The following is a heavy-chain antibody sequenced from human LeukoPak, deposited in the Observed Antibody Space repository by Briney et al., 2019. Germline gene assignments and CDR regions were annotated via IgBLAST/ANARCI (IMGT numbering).Heavy chain of an antibody. CDR1: GYTFTRYY. D-gene: IGHD2-15*01. V-gene: IGHV1-46*01. J-gene: IGHJ5*02. Sequence: ASVKVSCKASGYTFTRYYIHWVRQAPGQGLEWMGIINPSGGSTSYAQKFQGRVTMTRDMSTSTVYMELSSLRSEDTAVYYCARGEGYCSGGSCYWFDPWGQGTLVTVSS. CDR2: INPSGGST. CDR3: ARGEGYCSGGSCYWFDP.